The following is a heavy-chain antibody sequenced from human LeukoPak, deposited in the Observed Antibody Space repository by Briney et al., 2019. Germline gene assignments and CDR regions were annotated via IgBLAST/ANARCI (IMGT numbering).Heavy chain of an antibody. V-gene: IGHV1-18*01. J-gene: IGHJ6*03. CDR2: ISAYNGNT. CDR1: GYTFTSYG. D-gene: IGHD4-11*01. CDR3: AKNTMTTYQYYMDV. Sequence: ASVKVSCKASGYTFTSYGISWVRQAPGQGLEWMGWISAYNGNTNYAQKLQGRVTMTTDTSTSTAYMELRSLRSDDTAVYYCAKNTMTTYQYYMDVWGKGTSVTISS.